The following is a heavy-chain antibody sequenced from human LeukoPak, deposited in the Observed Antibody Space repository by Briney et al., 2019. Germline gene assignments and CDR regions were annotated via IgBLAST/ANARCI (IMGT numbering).Heavy chain of an antibody. D-gene: IGHD2-15*01. Sequence: PGRSLRLSCAGSAFTFSHFGINWVRQAPGKGLEWVSGIWHDGSKEYYAESVKGRLTVSRDNSKKTVYLQMNSLRAEDTAVYYCAKDPLKYCSGGSCYLGDAFDIWGQGTMVTVSS. CDR1: AFTFSHFG. V-gene: IGHV3-33*06. CDR2: IWHDGSKE. CDR3: AKDPLKYCSGGSCYLGDAFDI. J-gene: IGHJ3*02.